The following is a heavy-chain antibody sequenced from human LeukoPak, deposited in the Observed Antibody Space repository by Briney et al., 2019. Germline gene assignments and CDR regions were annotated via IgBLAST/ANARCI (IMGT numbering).Heavy chain of an antibody. CDR1: GFTFSDYY. CDR3: ARYGGFLDY. CDR2: ISSSSSYT. Sequence: GGSLRLSCAASGFTFSDYYMSWIRQAPGKGLEWVSYISSSSSYTNYADSVKGRFTVSRDNSKSTLYLQMNSLRGEDTAVYNCARYGGFLDYWGQGTLVTVSS. V-gene: IGHV3-11*06. D-gene: IGHD3-16*01. J-gene: IGHJ4*02.